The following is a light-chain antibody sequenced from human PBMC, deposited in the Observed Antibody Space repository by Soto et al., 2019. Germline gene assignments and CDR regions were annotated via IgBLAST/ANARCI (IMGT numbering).Light chain of an antibody. Sequence: EIVLTQSPATLSLSPGERATLSCRASQSVSSTLAWFQHKPGQAPKLLIYDASIMATGIPARFSGSGSGTDFTLTISSLDPEDFAIYYCHQRSNWPRTFGQGTKLEIK. CDR3: HQRSNWPRT. CDR1: QSVSST. J-gene: IGKJ2*01. V-gene: IGKV3-11*01. CDR2: DAS.